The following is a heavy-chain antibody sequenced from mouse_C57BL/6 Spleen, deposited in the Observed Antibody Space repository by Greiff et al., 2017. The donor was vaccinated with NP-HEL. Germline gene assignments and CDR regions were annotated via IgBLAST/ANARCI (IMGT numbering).Heavy chain of an antibody. Sequence: EVQGVESGGGLVQPGGSLSLSCAASGFTFTDYYMSWVRQPPGKALEWLGFIRNKANGYTTEYSASVKGRFTISRDNSQSILYLQINALRAEDSATYYCARMGQAWFAYWGQGTLVTVSA. J-gene: IGHJ3*01. CDR1: GFTFTDYY. V-gene: IGHV7-3*01. CDR3: ARMGQAWFAY. CDR2: IRNKANGYTT.